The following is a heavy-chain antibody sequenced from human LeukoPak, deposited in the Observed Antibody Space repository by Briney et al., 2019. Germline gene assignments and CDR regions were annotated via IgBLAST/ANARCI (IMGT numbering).Heavy chain of an antibody. CDR1: GGSISGYY. Sequence: PSETLSLTCSVSGGSISGYYWSWVRQPPGKGLEWIGYMHGSGCTKYNPSLKSRVTISVDTSTNQFSLKLNSVTAADTAVHYWARIRRYCSGGKCYGEIWLDSWGQGTLVTVSS. CDR2: MHGSGCT. V-gene: IGHV4-59*01. D-gene: IGHD2-15*01. J-gene: IGHJ5*01. CDR3: ARIRRYCSGGKCYGEIWLDS.